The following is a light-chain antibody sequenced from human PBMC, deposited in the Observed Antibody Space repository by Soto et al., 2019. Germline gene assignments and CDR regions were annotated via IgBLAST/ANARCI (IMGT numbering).Light chain of an antibody. J-gene: IGLJ3*02. V-gene: IGLV2-23*01. CDR3: CSYAGSNNWV. CDR2: EGS. CDR1: SSDVGGYNY. Sequence: QSVLTQPASVSGSPGQSITISCTGTSSDVGGYNYVSWYQQHPGKAPKLMIYEGSKRPSGVSNRFSGSKSGNTASLTISGLQAEDESDYFCCSYAGSNNWVFGGGTKLTVL.